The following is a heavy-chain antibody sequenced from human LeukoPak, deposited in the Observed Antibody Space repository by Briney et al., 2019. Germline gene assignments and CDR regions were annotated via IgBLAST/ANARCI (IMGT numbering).Heavy chain of an antibody. V-gene: IGHV4-34*01. CDR1: GGSFSGYY. Sequence: PSETLSLTCAVYGGSFSGYYWSWVRQPPWQGTGWVGEINHSGSTNYNPSLKSRVTISVDTSKNQFSLKVSSVTAADTAVYYCARKRRSYSSSWSFDYWGQGTLVTVSS. CDR3: ARKRRSYSSSWSFDY. CDR2: INHSGST. D-gene: IGHD6-13*01. J-gene: IGHJ4*02.